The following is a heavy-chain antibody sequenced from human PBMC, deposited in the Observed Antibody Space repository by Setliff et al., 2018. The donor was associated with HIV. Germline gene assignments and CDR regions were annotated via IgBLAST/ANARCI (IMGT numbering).Heavy chain of an antibody. D-gene: IGHD1-26*01. CDR2: FDPELGET. J-gene: IGHJ4*02. V-gene: IGHV1-24*01. CDR1: GYTLTKLS. Sequence: ASVKVSCKVSGYTLTKLSMHWVRQAPEKGLEWMGGFDPELGETFFAQNFRGRLTMTQDTSTDTAYMELTSLRSDDTAMYYCATDNREGVGTPYYFDYWGQGTRSPSPQ. CDR3: ATDNREGVGTPYYFDY.